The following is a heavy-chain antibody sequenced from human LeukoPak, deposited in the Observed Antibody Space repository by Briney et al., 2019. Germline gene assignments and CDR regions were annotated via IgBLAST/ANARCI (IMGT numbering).Heavy chain of an antibody. V-gene: IGHV1-69*13. CDR2: IIPIFGTA. CDR3: AAGSSGLLTDCGGDCYNFDY. Sequence: SVKVSCKASGGTFSSYAISWVRQAPGQGLEWMGGIIPIFGTANYAQKFQGRVTITADESTSTAYMELSSLRSEDTAVYYCAAGSSGLLTDCGGDCYNFDYWGQGTPVTVSS. J-gene: IGHJ4*02. CDR1: GGTFSSYA. D-gene: IGHD2-21*01.